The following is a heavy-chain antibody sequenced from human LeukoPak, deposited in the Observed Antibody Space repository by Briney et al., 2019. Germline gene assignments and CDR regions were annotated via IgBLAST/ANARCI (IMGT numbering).Heavy chain of an antibody. CDR2: ISVNGGYT. D-gene: IGHD6-13*01. CDR3: AREGGKAAGWETD. Sequence: ASVKVSCKVSGYSFINSGISWVRQAPGQGLEGMGWISVNGGYTNFAQSHRDRVTLTTDTSTSPAYLELTDLRSDDTAVYYCAREGGKAAGWETDWGQGTLVTVSS. V-gene: IGHV1-18*01. CDR1: GYSFINSG. J-gene: IGHJ4*02.